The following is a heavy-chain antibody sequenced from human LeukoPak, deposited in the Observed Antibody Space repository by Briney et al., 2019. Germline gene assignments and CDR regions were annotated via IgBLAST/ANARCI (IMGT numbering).Heavy chain of an antibody. Sequence: TGGSLRLSCAASGFTFSSYAMHWVRQAPGKGLEWVAVISYDGSNKYYADSVKGRFTISRDNSKNTLYLQMNSLRAEDTAVYYCAGGRSYYFDYWGQGTLVTVSS. CDR2: ISYDGSNK. CDR1: GFTFSSYA. CDR3: AGGRSYYFDY. J-gene: IGHJ4*02. V-gene: IGHV3-30-3*01.